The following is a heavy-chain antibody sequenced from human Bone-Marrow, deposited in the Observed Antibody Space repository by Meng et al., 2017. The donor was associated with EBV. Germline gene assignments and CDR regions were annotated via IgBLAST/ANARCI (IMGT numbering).Heavy chain of an antibody. V-gene: IGHV1-2*02. D-gene: IGHD1-1*01. CDR3: ARDGPGYGYFDF. CDR1: GYTFTGYY. J-gene: IGHJ4*02. CDR2: INPNSGGT. Sequence: QVQLVHVGAEVKKPGASLKVSVKASGYTFTGYYIHWVQQAPGQGLEWVGWINPNSGGTNYAQNLQGRVTMTTDTSTTSAYMELRSLRSDDTAVYYCARDGPGYGYFDFWGQGSLVTVSS.